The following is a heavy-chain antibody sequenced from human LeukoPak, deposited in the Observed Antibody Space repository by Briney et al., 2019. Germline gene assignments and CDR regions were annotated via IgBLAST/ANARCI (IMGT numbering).Heavy chain of an antibody. Sequence: GGSLRLSCAASGFTFGDYAMHWVRQAPGKGLEWVSLISWDGGSTYYADSVKGRFTISRDNSKNSLYLQMNSLRAEDTALYYCAKDHNGLRYFDWLFDYWGRGTLVTVSS. CDR1: GFTFGDYA. V-gene: IGHV3-43D*03. CDR2: ISWDGGST. CDR3: AKDHNGLRYFDWLFDY. J-gene: IGHJ4*02. D-gene: IGHD3-9*01.